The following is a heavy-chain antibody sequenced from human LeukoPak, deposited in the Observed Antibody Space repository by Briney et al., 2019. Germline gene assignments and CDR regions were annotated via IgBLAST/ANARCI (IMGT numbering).Heavy chain of an antibody. CDR1: GGTFSSYA. CDR3: ARGEFYDILTGYYIYDAFDI. CDR2: IIPIFGTA. V-gene: IGHV1-69*13. J-gene: IGHJ3*02. Sequence: SVKVSCKASGGTFSSYAISWVRQAPGQGLEWMGGIIPIFGTANYAQKFQGRVTITADESTGTAYMELSSLRSEDTAVYYCARGEFYDILTGYYIYDAFDIWGQGTMVTVSS. D-gene: IGHD3-9*01.